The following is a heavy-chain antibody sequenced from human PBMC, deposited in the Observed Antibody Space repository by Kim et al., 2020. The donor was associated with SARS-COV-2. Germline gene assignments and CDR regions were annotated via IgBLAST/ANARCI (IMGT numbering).Heavy chain of an antibody. CDR1: GGSISSYY. D-gene: IGHD3-22*01. CDR3: ARGYPQYYYDSSGYARHTPYWYFDL. CDR2: IYYSGST. V-gene: IGHV4-59*08. J-gene: IGHJ2*01. Sequence: SETLSLTCTVSGGSISSYYWSWIRQPPGKGLEWIGYIYYSGSTNYNPSLKSRVTISVDTSKNQFSLKLSSVTAADTAVYYCARGYPQYYYDSSGYARHTPYWYFDLWGRGTLVTVSS.